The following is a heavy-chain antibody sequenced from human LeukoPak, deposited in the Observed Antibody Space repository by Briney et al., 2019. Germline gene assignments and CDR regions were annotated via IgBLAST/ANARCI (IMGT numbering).Heavy chain of an antibody. CDR2: TDAGGSST. Sequence: GGSLRLSCAASELNFENHWMHWVRQVPGKGLEWVSRTDAGGSSTSYTDSVRGRFSISRDNGKSTLYLQMNSLRVEDTAVYYCARGPPTGGGAYVGDYWGHGTLVTVSS. CDR3: ARGPPTGGGAYVGDY. J-gene: IGHJ4*01. CDR1: ELNFENHW. D-gene: IGHD2-8*02. V-gene: IGHV3-74*01.